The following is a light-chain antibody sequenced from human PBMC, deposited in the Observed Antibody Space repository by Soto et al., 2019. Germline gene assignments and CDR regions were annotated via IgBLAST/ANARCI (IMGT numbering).Light chain of an antibody. CDR2: GAS. CDR1: QSVSSN. CDR3: QQYGSSPLT. Sequence: EIVMTQSPATLSVSPGERATLSCRASQSVSSNLAWYQQKPGQAPTLLIYGASTRATVIPARFSGSGSGTEFTLTISGLQSEDFAVYYCQQYGSSPLTFGGGTKVDI. J-gene: IGKJ4*01. V-gene: IGKV3-15*01.